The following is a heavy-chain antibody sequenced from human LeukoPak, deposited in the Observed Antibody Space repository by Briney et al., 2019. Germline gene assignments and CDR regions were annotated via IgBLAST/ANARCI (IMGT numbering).Heavy chain of an antibody. Sequence: PSETLSLTCTVSGYPSTRNSDYWGWIRRSPGGGLERIGAIHYSGNTFYNPSLKSRVTMSIDTSKNQFSLKLISVTAADTALYYCARHPGLDFWGQGILVTVSS. J-gene: IGHJ4*02. V-gene: IGHV4-39*01. CDR3: ARHPGLDF. CDR1: GYPSTRNSDY. CDR2: IHYSGNT.